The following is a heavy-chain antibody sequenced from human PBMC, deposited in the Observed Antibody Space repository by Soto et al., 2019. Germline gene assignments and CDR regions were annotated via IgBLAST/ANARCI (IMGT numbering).Heavy chain of an antibody. Sequence: SETLSLTCAVYGASLSDNYCNWLRQPPGKGLEWIGEINHSGNTNYNPSLRSRVTISIDTSKNQLSLNLRSVSAADTAVYYCARGRGAFDAWGQGTPVTVSP. CDR3: ARGRGAFDA. CDR2: INHSGNT. V-gene: IGHV4-34*01. J-gene: IGHJ5*02. CDR1: GASLSDNY.